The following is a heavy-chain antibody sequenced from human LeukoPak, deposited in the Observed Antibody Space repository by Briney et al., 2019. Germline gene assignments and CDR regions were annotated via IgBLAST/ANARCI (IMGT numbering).Heavy chain of an antibody. CDR3: ARPLGSGSYYY. CDR1: GYTFTSYA. CDR2: INAGNGNT. J-gene: IGHJ4*02. V-gene: IGHV1-3*01. Sequence: GASVKVSCKASGYTFTSYAMHWVRQAPGQRLEWMGWINAGNGNTKYSRKFQGRVTITRDTSASTAYMELSSLRSEDTAVYYCARPLGSGSYYYWGQGTLVTVSS. D-gene: IGHD1-26*01.